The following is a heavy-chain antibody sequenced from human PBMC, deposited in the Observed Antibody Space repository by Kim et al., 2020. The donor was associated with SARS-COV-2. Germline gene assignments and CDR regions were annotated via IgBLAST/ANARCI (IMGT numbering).Heavy chain of an antibody. Sequence: SSNSIYYADSVKGRFTISRDNAKNSLYLQMNSLRAEDTAVYYCACTTVVIYWGQGTLVTVSS. V-gene: IGHV3-21*01. CDR2: SSNSI. J-gene: IGHJ4*02. D-gene: IGHD4-17*01. CDR3: ACTTVVIY.